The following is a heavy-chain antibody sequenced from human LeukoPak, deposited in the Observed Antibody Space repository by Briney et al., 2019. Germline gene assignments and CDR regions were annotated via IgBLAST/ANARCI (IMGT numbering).Heavy chain of an antibody. Sequence: PGGSLRLSCAASGFTFSSYEMNWVRQAPGKGLEWVSYISSSGSTIYYADSVKGRFTISRDNSKNTLYLQMNSLRAEDTAVYYCAKDLRYFDWLPYYFDYWGQGTLVTVSS. CDR1: GFTFSSYE. D-gene: IGHD3-9*01. V-gene: IGHV3-48*03. CDR3: AKDLRYFDWLPYYFDY. CDR2: ISSSGSTI. J-gene: IGHJ4*02.